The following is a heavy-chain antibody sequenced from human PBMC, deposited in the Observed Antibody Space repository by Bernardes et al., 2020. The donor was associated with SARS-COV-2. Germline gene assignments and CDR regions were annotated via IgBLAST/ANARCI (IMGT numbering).Heavy chain of an antibody. CDR2: INHSGST. Sequence: SETLSLTCAVYGGSFSGYYWSWIRQPPGKGLEWIGEINHSGSTNYNPSLKSRVTISVDTSKNQFSLKLSSVTAADTAVYYCARENRFQRYWAGGASEPWGQGTLVTVSS. CDR3: ARENRFQRYWAGGASEP. J-gene: IGHJ5*02. V-gene: IGHV4-34*01. CDR1: GGSFSGYY. D-gene: IGHD3-9*01.